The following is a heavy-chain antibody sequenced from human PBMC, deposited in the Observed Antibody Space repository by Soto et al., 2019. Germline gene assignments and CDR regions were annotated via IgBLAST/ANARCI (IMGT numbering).Heavy chain of an antibody. CDR3: AKVLTQGAGDP. D-gene: IGHD6-13*01. J-gene: IGHJ5*02. V-gene: IGHV3-30*18. CDR1: GFTFSSYG. Sequence: QVQLVESGGGVVQPGRSLRLSCAASGFTFSSYGMYWVRQAPGKGLEWVAVISYDGSNKYYADSVKSRFTISRDNSKNTLYLQMNSLRAEDTAVYYCAKVLTQGAGDPWGQGTLVTVSS. CDR2: ISYDGSNK.